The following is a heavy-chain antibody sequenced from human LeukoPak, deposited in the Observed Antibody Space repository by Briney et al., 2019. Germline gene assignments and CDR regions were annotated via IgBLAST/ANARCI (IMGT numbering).Heavy chain of an antibody. CDR2: ISESGDTT. V-gene: IGHV3-23*01. CDR1: GFTFYTYA. D-gene: IGHD2-2*03. CDR3: AHRWIGDS. Sequence: GGSLRLSCATSGFTFYTYAMSWVRQAPGKGLEWVSGISESGDTTHYADSVKGRFTISRDNSKSTLYLQMNSLGAEDTALYYCAHRWIGDSWGQGTLVTVSS. J-gene: IGHJ4*02.